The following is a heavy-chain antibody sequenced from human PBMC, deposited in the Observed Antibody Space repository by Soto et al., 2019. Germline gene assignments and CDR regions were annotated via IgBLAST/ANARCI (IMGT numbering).Heavy chain of an antibody. D-gene: IGHD5-12*01. CDR2: IMPIFGTA. J-gene: IGHJ4*02. CDR3: SRGSRLVAPFDY. Sequence: SVTAACTASGGTFSRYAISWVRQAPGQGIEWMGGIMPIFGTANYALQFQGRVTITADESQRKPSPELSSLRSEDTAVYYCSRGSRLVAPFDYWGQGTMVTVYS. V-gene: IGHV1-69*13. CDR1: GGTFSRYA.